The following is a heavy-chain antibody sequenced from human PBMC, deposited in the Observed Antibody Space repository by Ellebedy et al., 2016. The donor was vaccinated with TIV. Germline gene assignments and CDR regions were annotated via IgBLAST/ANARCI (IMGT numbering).Heavy chain of an antibody. D-gene: IGHD4-23*01. CDR3: ARGRRSRSLYGGGWFDP. J-gene: IGHJ5*02. V-gene: IGHV4-34*01. CDR1: GGSFTGYY. CDR2: INHSGST. Sequence: GSLRLSCAVYGGSFTGYYWTWIRQPPGKGLEWIGEINHSGSTNYNPSLKSRVTMSVDTSKNQFSLRLNSVTAADTAVYYCARGRRSRSLYGGGWFDPWGQGTLVTVSS.